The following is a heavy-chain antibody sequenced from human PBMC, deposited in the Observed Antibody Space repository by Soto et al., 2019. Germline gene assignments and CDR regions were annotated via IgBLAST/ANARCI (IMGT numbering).Heavy chain of an antibody. CDR3: ARGSRYYGSGSYRDFDY. Sequence: SGTLSPTCAVYGGSLRGYYWSWIRQPPGKGLEWIGEINHSGSTNYNPSLKSRVTISVDTSKNQFSLKLSSVTAADTAVYYCARGSRYYGSGSYRDFDYWGQGTLVTV. J-gene: IGHJ4*02. D-gene: IGHD3-10*01. V-gene: IGHV4-34*01. CDR2: INHSGST. CDR1: GGSLRGYY.